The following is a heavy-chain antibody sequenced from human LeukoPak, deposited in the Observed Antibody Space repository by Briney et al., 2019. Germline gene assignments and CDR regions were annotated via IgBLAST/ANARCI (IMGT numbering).Heavy chain of an antibody. D-gene: IGHD6-13*01. CDR2: ISSSSSYI. CDR1: GFTFSSYS. V-gene: IGHV3-21*01. Sequence: GGSLRLSCAASGFTFSSYSMNWVRQAPGKGLEWVSSISSSSSYIYYADSVKGRSTISRDNAKNSLYLQMNSLRAEDTAVYYCVRGSSSWYYFDPWVFDYWGQGTLVTVSS. CDR3: VRGSSSWYYFDPWVFDY. J-gene: IGHJ4*02.